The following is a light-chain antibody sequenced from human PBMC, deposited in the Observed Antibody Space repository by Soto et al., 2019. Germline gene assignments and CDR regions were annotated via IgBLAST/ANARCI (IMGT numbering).Light chain of an antibody. V-gene: IGKV4-1*01. Sequence: DIVMTQSPDSLAVSLGERATINCKSSQGVSYTSNNKTSLTWYRQKPGQPPKLLIYWASTRESGVPDRFSGSGSGTDFTLTISSLQAEDVAVYYCQQYYSTPLTFGGGTKVEIK. CDR1: QGVSYTSNNKTS. CDR2: WAS. J-gene: IGKJ4*01. CDR3: QQYYSTPLT.